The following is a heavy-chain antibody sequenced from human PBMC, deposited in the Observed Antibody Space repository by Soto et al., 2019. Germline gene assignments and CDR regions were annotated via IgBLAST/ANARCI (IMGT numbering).Heavy chain of an antibody. Sequence: QVQLQESGPGLVKPSQTLSLTCTVSGGSISSGGYYWSWIRQHPGKGLEWIGYIYYSGSTYYNPSLKSRVTISVDTSKNQFSLKLSSVTAAVTAVYYCARGHSSSPGSGAFDIWGQGTMVTVSS. V-gene: IGHV4-31*03. CDR3: ARGHSSSPGSGAFDI. J-gene: IGHJ3*02. CDR1: GGSISSGGYY. CDR2: IYYSGST. D-gene: IGHD6-6*01.